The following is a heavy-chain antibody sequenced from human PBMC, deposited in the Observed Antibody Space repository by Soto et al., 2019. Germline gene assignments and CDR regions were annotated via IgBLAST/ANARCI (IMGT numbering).Heavy chain of an antibody. Sequence: RGESLKISCKGSGYSFTSYWIGWVRQMPGKGLEWMGIIYPGDSDTRYSPSFQGQVTISADKSISTAYLQWSSLKASDTAMYYCARVGCSSTSCNYYYGMDVWGQGTTVTVSS. CDR2: IYPGDSDT. V-gene: IGHV5-51*01. D-gene: IGHD2-2*01. CDR1: GYSFTSYW. J-gene: IGHJ6*02. CDR3: ARVGCSSTSCNYYYGMDV.